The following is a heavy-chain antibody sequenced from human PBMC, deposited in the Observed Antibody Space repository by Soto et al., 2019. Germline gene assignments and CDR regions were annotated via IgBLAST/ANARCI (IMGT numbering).Heavy chain of an antibody. Sequence: LGESLKISCKGSGYSFTSYWISWVRQMPGKGLEWMGRIDPSDSYTNYSPSFQGHATISADKSISTAYLQWSSLKASDTAMYYCARHLVYYDFWSPYYYYYYGMDVWGQGTTVTVSS. J-gene: IGHJ6*02. D-gene: IGHD3-3*01. CDR2: IDPSDSYT. V-gene: IGHV5-10-1*01. CDR1: GYSFTSYW. CDR3: ARHLVYYDFWSPYYYYYYGMDV.